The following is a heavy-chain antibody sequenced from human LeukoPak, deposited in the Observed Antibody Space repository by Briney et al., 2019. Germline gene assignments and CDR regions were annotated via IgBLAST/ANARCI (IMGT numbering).Heavy chain of an antibody. CDR3: AGPYCSGGSCYLYYFDY. CDR1: GYSFTSYW. D-gene: IGHD2-15*01. V-gene: IGHV5-51*01. Sequence: GESLKISCKGSGYSFTSYWIGWVRQMSGKGLEWMGIIYPGDSDTRYSPSDQGQVTISVDKSISTAYLQWSSLKASDTAMYYCAGPYCSGGSCYLYYFDYWGQGTLVTVSS. CDR2: IYPGDSDT. J-gene: IGHJ4*02.